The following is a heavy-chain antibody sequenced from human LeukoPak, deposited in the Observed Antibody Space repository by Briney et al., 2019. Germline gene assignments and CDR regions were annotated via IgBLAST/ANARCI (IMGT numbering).Heavy chain of an antibody. CDR1: GFTFSSYS. J-gene: IGHJ4*02. CDR2: ISSSSSYI. Sequence: GGSLRLSCAASGFTFSSYSMNWARQAPGKGLEWVSSISSSSSYIYYADSVKGRFTISRDNSKNTLYLQMNSLRAEDTAVYYCAKDQGVGATGLVDYWGQGTLVTVSS. CDR3: AKDQGVGATGLVDY. D-gene: IGHD1-26*01. V-gene: IGHV3-21*04.